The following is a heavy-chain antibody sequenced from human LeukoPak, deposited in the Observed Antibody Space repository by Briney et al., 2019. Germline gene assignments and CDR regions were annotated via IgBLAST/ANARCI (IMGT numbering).Heavy chain of an antibody. J-gene: IGHJ4*02. D-gene: IGHD5-12*01. CDR1: GGSFSGYY. CDR3: ARGWNSGYDQTFDY. Sequence: SETLSLTCSVYGGSFSGYYWIWIRQPPGKGLQWIGEINHSGSTNYNPSLKSRVTISVDTSKNQFSLKLSSVTAADTAVYYCARGWNSGYDQTFDYWGQGTLVTVSS. V-gene: IGHV4-34*01. CDR2: INHSGST.